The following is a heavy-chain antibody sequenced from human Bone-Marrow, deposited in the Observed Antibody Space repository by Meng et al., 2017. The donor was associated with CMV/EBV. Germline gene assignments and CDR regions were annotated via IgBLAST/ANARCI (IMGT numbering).Heavy chain of an antibody. Sequence: GGSLRLSCAASGFTFSSYAMSWVRQAPGKGLEWVSAISGSGGSTYYADSVKGRFTISRDNSKNTLYLQMNSLRAEDTAVYYCAKDTYYYDSSGYYPAIWGQGTMVTVSS. CDR1: GFTFSSYA. D-gene: IGHD3-22*01. J-gene: IGHJ3*02. V-gene: IGHV3-23*01. CDR3: AKDTYYYDSSGYYPAI. CDR2: ISGSGGST.